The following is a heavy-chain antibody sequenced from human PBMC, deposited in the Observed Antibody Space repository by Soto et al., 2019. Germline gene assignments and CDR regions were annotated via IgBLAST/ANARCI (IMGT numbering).Heavy chain of an antibody. CDR2: ISAYNGNT. CDR3: ARDTMVRGVLIYGMDV. Sequence: QVQLVQSGAEVKKPGASVKVSCKASGYTFTSYGISWVRQAPGQGLEWMGWISAYNGNTNYAQKLQGRVTMTTDTSTSTAYMELRSLRSDDTAVDYCARDTMVRGVLIYGMDVWGQGTTVTVSS. CDR1: GYTFTSYG. D-gene: IGHD3-10*01. V-gene: IGHV1-18*01. J-gene: IGHJ6*02.